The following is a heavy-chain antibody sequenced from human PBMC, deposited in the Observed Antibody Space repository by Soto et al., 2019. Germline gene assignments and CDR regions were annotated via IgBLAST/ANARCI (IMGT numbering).Heavy chain of an antibody. J-gene: IGHJ6*02. CDR3: AKDLALYQIGSHYGMDV. D-gene: IGHD2-2*01. CDR2: ISFDGTNT. CDR1: GFTFSTYG. Sequence: GGSLRLSCAASGFTFSTYGIHWVRQAPGKGLEWVAVISFDGTNTYEADSVKGRLTISRDNSKNTLYLQMNSLRIEDTAVYYCAKDLALYQIGSHYGMDVWGPGTTVTVSS. V-gene: IGHV3-30*18.